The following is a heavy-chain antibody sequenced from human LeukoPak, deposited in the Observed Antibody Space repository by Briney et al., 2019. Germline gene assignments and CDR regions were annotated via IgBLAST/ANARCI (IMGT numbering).Heavy chain of an antibody. CDR3: ARQWGYGSGWYVEY. D-gene: IGHD6-19*01. CDR2: IYYSGST. Sequence: KTSETLSLTCTVSGGSISITSYYWGWLRQPPGKGLDWIGSIYYSGSTHYNPPLKSRVTISIDTSKNQFSMKLSSVTAADTAVYYCARQWGYGSGWYVEYWGQGTLVTVSS. CDR1: GGSISITSYY. V-gene: IGHV4-39*01. J-gene: IGHJ4*02.